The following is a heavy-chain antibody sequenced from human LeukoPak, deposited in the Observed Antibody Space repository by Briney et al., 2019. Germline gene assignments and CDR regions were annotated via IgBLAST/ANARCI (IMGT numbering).Heavy chain of an antibody. D-gene: IGHD3-3*01. Sequence: GGSLRLSCAASGFTFSSYGMHWVRQAPGKGLEWVAVISYDGSNKYYADSVKGRFTISRDNSKNTLYLQMNSLRAEDTAVYYCARDATQITIFGVAHSGFNDYWGQGTLVTVSS. V-gene: IGHV3-30*03. CDR3: ARDATQITIFGVAHSGFNDY. CDR1: GFTFSSYG. J-gene: IGHJ4*02. CDR2: ISYDGSNK.